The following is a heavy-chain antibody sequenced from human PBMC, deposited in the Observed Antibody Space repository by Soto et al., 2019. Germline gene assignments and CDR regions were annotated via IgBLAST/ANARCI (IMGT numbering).Heavy chain of an antibody. CDR2: IYWDDDK. Sequence: QITLKESGPTLVKPTQTLTLTCTFSGFSLSTSGVGVGWIRQPPGKALEWLALIYWDDDKRYSPSLKSRLTITKDTSKNQVVLTMTNMDPVDTATYYCAHRREDYDILTGDKIWREDWGQGTLVTVSS. CDR1: GFSLSTSGVG. V-gene: IGHV2-5*02. J-gene: IGHJ4*02. D-gene: IGHD3-9*01. CDR3: AHRREDYDILTGDKIWRED.